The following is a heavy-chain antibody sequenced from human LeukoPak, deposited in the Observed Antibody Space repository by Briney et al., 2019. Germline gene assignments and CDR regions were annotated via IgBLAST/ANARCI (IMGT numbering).Heavy chain of an antibody. J-gene: IGHJ6*03. CDR3: ARVQTGGEHPEYYYMDV. Sequence: PGGSLRLSCAASGFTFSSYAMSWVRQAPGKGLEWVSAISGSGGSTYYADSVKGRFTISRDNSKNTLYLQMNSLRAEDTAVYYCARVQTGGEHPEYYYMDVWGKGTTVTISS. CDR2: ISGSGGST. V-gene: IGHV3-23*01. CDR1: GFTFSSYA. D-gene: IGHD1/OR15-1a*01.